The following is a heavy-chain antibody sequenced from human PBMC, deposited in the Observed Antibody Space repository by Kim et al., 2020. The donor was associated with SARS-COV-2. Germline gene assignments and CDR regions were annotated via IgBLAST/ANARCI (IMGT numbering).Heavy chain of an antibody. D-gene: IGHD3-22*01. Sequence: GGSLRLSCAASGFTFSSYGMHWVRQAPGKGLEWVAVIWYDGSNKYYADSVKGRFTISRDNSKNTLYLQMNSLRAEDTAVYYCARDQGSTVGVVVLDYWGQGTLVTVSS. CDR1: GFTFSSYG. V-gene: IGHV3-33*01. J-gene: IGHJ4*02. CDR3: ARDQGSTVGVVVLDY. CDR2: IWYDGSNK.